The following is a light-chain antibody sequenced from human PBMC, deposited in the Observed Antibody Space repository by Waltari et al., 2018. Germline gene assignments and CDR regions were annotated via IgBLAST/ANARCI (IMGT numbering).Light chain of an antibody. CDR1: ENINSW. V-gene: IGKV1-5*03. CDR2: KAS. J-gene: IGKJ1*01. CDR3: QQYNTFPRT. Sequence: TCRAIENINSWLAWFQQKPGKAPNLLIYKASTLESGVPSRFSGSGFGTEFTLTISSLQPNDFATYYCQQYNTFPRTFGQGTRVEI.